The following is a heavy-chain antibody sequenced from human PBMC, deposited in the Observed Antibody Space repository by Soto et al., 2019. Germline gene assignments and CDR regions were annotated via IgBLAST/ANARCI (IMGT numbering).Heavy chain of an antibody. CDR2: IYHSGST. J-gene: IGHJ6*02. Sequence: PSETLSLTCAVSGGSISSGGYSWSWMRQPPGKGLEWIGYIYHSGSTYYNPSLKSRVTISVDRSKNQFSLKLSSVTAAATAVYYCARAVGGSYSYYYYGMDVWGQGTTVTVSS. D-gene: IGHD1-26*01. V-gene: IGHV4-30-2*01. CDR3: ARAVGGSYSYYYYGMDV. CDR1: GGSISSGGYS.